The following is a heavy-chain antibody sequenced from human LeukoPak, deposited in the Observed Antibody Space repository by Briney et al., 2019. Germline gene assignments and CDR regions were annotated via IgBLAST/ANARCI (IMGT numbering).Heavy chain of an antibody. CDR3: AKSQVSQIAPLYAFDI. CDR2: IKQDGSEK. D-gene: IGHD3-22*01. V-gene: IGHV3-7*01. CDR1: GFTFSSYW. J-gene: IGHJ3*02. Sequence: GGSLRLSCAASGFTFSSYWMSWVRQAPGKGLEWVANIKQDGSEKYYVDSVKGRFTISRDNAKNSLYLQMNSLRAEDTAVYYCAKSQVSQIAPLYAFDIWGQGTMVTVSS.